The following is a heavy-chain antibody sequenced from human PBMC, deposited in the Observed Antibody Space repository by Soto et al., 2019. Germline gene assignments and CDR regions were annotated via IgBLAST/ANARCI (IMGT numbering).Heavy chain of an antibody. D-gene: IGHD6-19*01. CDR1: GYTFTSYY. V-gene: IGHV1-46*01. Sequence: GASVKFSCKASGYTFTSYYMHWVRQAPGQGLEWMGIINPSGGSTSYAQKFQGRVTMTRDTSTSTVYMELSSLRSEDTAVYYCARPNFSSGWVVSYDYWGQGTLVTVSS. J-gene: IGHJ4*02. CDR2: INPSGGST. CDR3: ARPNFSSGWVVSYDY.